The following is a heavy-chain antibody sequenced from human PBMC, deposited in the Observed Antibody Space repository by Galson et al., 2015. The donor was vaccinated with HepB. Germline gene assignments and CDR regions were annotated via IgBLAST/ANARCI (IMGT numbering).Heavy chain of an antibody. CDR3: VREVAPPNILREWYFDL. Sequence: SVKVSCKASGYTFTRHAIHWVRQAPGQTLEWVGWINTGNGNTKYAQKLQGRVTISSDTSATMAFLELSSLRSEDTAVYYCVREVAPPNILREWYFDLWGRGTLITVSS. CDR2: INTGNGNT. D-gene: IGHD5-12*01. J-gene: IGHJ2*01. V-gene: IGHV1-3*04. CDR1: GYTFTRHA.